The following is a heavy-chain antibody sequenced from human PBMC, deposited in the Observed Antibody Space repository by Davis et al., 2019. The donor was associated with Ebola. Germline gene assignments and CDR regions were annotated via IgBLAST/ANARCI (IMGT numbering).Heavy chain of an antibody. Sequence: GESLKISCAASGFAFSGYAMTWVRQAPGKGLEWVSTVSSGGGSTYSADSVKGRFTISRDNSKNTLYLQMNSLRAEDTAVYYCARQPLWFGQNYFEYWGQGTLVTVSS. D-gene: IGHD3-10*01. CDR3: ARQPLWFGQNYFEY. V-gene: IGHV3-23*01. CDR2: VSSGGGST. CDR1: GFAFSGYA. J-gene: IGHJ4*02.